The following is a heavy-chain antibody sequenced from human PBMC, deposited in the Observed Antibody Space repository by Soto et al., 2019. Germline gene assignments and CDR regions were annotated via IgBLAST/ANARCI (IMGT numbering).Heavy chain of an antibody. Sequence: PSETLSLTCTVSGGSISSGGYYWSWIRQHPGKGLEWIGYIYYSGSTYYNPSLKSRVTISVDTSKNQFSLKLSSVTAADTAVYYCAREIVVVVAATRHYGMDVWGQGTTVTVSS. CDR2: IYYSGST. CDR1: GGSISSGGYY. D-gene: IGHD2-15*01. CDR3: AREIVVVVAATRHYGMDV. J-gene: IGHJ6*02. V-gene: IGHV4-31*03.